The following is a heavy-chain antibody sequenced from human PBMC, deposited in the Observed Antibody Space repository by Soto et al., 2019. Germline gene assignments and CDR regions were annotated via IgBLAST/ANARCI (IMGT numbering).Heavy chain of an antibody. J-gene: IGHJ3*01. V-gene: IGHV4-4*02. CDR3: AYSTGWYRHDV. Sequence: QVQLQESGPGLVKPSGTLSLTCAVSGDSISSPKWWTWLRQPPGKGLEWIGDLLHGGTTNYNPPLKSRVTLSVDTSQNQFSLNLTSVTAADTAIYYCAYSTGWYRHDVWGQGTSVTVSS. CDR2: LLHGGTT. CDR1: GDSISSPKW. D-gene: IGHD6-19*01.